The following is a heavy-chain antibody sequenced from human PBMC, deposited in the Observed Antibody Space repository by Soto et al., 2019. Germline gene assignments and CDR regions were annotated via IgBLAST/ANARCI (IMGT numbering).Heavy chain of an antibody. CDR3: ARSAGWYAVHS. D-gene: IGHD6-19*01. J-gene: IGHJ4*02. CDR1: GDSVSSNYY. Sequence: QVQLQESGPGLVKPSGTLSLTCAVSGDSVSSNYYWCWVRQPPGKGLEWIGEIYHTGTTNYNPSLKSRVTISVDKSNNQFSLDLSSVIAADTAVYYCARSAGWYAVHSWGPGTLVTVSS. CDR2: IYHTGTT. V-gene: IGHV4-4*02.